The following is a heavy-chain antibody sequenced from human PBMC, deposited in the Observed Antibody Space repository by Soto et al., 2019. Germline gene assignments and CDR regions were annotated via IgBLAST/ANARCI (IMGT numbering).Heavy chain of an antibody. D-gene: IGHD3-10*01. V-gene: IGHV1-69*02. Sequence: QVQLVQSGAEVRKPGSSVKVSCKASGDTFSFYSINWVRQAPGLGLEWMGRINPILSMSNYAQRIQGRVTMTADKSTSTAYMELSGLRSEDPAIYYCASSYGSGYRAFDYWGQGALVPVSS. CDR2: INPILSMS. CDR3: ASSYGSGYRAFDY. CDR1: GDTFSFYS. J-gene: IGHJ4*02.